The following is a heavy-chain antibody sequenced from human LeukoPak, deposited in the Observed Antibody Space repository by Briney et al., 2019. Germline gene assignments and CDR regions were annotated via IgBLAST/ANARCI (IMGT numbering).Heavy chain of an antibody. Sequence: PSETLSLTCTVSGASINNYYWTWIRQPPGKGLEWVGYISKFGQTTHSASLNSRAVISRDTSKNEVSLKLSSVTAADTAVYYCAREPLVVNYNDAFDIWGQGTMVTVSS. D-gene: IGHD2-15*01. V-gene: IGHV4-59*12. CDR3: AREPLVVNYNDAFDI. CDR2: ISKFGQT. CDR1: GASINNYY. J-gene: IGHJ3*02.